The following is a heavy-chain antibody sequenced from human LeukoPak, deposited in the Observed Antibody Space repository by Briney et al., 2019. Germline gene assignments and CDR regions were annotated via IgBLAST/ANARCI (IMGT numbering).Heavy chain of an antibody. CDR1: GFTFSSYA. J-gene: IGHJ6*02. CDR3: ARDPVFMTPGGYGMDV. Sequence: GGSLRLSCAASGFTFSSYAMSWVRQAPGGGLEWVSGIPGSGVDTFYADSVKGRFTISRDNSKNTLFLQMNSLRAEDTAVYYCARDPVFMTPGGYGMDVWGQGTTVAVSS. D-gene: IGHD2-15*01. CDR2: IPGSGVDT. V-gene: IGHV3-23*01.